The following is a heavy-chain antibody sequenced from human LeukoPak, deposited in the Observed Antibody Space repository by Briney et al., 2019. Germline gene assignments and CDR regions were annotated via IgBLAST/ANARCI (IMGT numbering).Heavy chain of an antibody. CDR2: INHSGST. CDR3: ARVVDPGGYYYFYYMDV. CDR1: GGSFSGYY. Sequence: PSETLSLTCAVYGGSFSGYYWSWIRHPPGEGLEWIGEINHSGSTNYNPSLKSRVTISVDTSKNQFSLKLSSVTAADTAVYYCARVVDPGGYYYFYYMDVWGKGTTVTVSS. D-gene: IGHD3-16*01. J-gene: IGHJ6*03. V-gene: IGHV4-34*01.